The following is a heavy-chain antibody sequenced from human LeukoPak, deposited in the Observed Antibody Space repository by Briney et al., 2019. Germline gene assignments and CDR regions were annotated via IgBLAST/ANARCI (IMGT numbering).Heavy chain of an antibody. J-gene: IGHJ4*02. CDR2: INHSGSS. D-gene: IGHD6-13*01. CDR3: ARGNVAAGNAIDY. Sequence: PAGTLSLTCAVYGGSFSGYYWGWVRQPPGKGLEWIGEINHSGSSNYNPSLKSRVTISVDTSKNQFSLKLSSVTAADTAVYYCARGNVAAGNAIDYWGQGTLVTVSS. CDR1: GGSFSGYY. V-gene: IGHV4-34*01.